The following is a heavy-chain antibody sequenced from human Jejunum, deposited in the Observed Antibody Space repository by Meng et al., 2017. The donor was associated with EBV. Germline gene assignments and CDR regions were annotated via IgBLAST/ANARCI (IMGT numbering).Heavy chain of an antibody. J-gene: IGHJ5*02. CDR3: ARVRPGGGWFDP. CDR2: NNTNTGYP. Sequence: QRVQYEADVKNPGAAVKASCKAAGYSSPSSGINWVQQAPEQGLEWMEWNNTNTGYPTYAQDFTGLFVFSLYTSVSTAYLQITSLSTEDNAVYYCARVRPGGGWFDPWGQGTLVTVSS. D-gene: IGHD2-8*02. CDR1: GYSSPSSG. V-gene: IGHV7-4-1*02.